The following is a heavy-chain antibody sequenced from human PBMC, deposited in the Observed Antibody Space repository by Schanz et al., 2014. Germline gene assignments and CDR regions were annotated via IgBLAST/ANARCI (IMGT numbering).Heavy chain of an antibody. V-gene: IGHV1-46*03. CDR2: INPSGGST. D-gene: IGHD6-13*01. J-gene: IGHJ4*02. Sequence: QVQLVQSGAEVKKPGTSVKVSCKASGYTFTSDSMHWVRQAPGQGLEWMGMINPSGGSTTYAQKFQGRVTMTRDTSTSTVYMELSSLRSEDTAVYYCARDGVDAAAGGNYWGQGILVTVSS. CDR1: GYTFTSDS. CDR3: ARDGVDAAAGGNY.